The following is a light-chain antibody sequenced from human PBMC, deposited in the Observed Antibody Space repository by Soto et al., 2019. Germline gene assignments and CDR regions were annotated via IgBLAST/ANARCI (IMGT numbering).Light chain of an antibody. CDR1: RSNIGSNP. J-gene: IGLJ2*01. V-gene: IGLV1-44*01. Sequence: QSVLTQPPSASGTPGQRVTISCSGSRSNIGSNPVNWYQQLPGTAPKLLIYYNNQRPSGVPDRLSGSKSGTSATLAISGLQSADEADYYCAAWDDSLNGVVFGGGTKVTVL. CDR3: AAWDDSLNGVV. CDR2: YNN.